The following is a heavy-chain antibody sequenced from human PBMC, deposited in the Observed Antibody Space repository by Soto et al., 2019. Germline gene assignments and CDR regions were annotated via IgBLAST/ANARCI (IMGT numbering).Heavy chain of an antibody. CDR3: ARMYSSGWDNWFDP. CDR2: ISAYNGNT. J-gene: IGHJ5*02. CDR1: GYTFTSYG. D-gene: IGHD6-19*01. Sequence: ASVKVSCKASGYTFTSYGISWVRQAPGQGLEWMGWISAYNGNTDYAQKLQGRVTMTTDTSTSTAYMELRSLRSDDTAVYYCARMYSSGWDNWFDPWGQGTLVTVSS. V-gene: IGHV1-18*04.